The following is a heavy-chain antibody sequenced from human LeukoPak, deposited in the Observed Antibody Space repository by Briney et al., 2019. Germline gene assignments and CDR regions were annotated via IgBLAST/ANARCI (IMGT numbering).Heavy chain of an antibody. J-gene: IGHJ4*02. V-gene: IGHV4-59*08. CDR1: GGSISSYY. Sequence: PSETLSLTCTVSGGSISSYYWSWIRQPPGKGLEWIGYIYYSGGTNYNPSLKSRVTISVDTSKNQFSLKLSSVTAADTAVYYCARLEDSSGYYLDYWGQGTLVTVSS. D-gene: IGHD3-22*01. CDR3: ARLEDSSGYYLDY. CDR2: IYYSGGT.